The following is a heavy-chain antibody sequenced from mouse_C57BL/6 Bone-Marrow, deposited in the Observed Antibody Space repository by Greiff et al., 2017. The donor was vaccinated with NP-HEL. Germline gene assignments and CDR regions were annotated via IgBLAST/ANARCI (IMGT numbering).Heavy chain of an antibody. CDR2: ISDGGSYT. CDR3: ARGRTTVVDHFDY. Sequence: DVMLVESGGGLVKPGGSLKLSCAASGFTFSSYAMSWVRQTPEKRLEWVATISDGGSYTYYPDNVKGRFTISRDNAKNKLYLQMSHLKSEDTAMYYCARGRTTVVDHFDYWGQGTTLTVSS. CDR1: GFTFSSYA. D-gene: IGHD1-1*01. V-gene: IGHV5-4*03. J-gene: IGHJ2*01.